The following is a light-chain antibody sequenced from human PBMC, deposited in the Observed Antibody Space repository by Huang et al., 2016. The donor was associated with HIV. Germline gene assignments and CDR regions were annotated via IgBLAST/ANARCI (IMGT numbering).Light chain of an antibody. CDR3: HQRSNWPPSIT. CDR1: QSVSTY. Sequence: EIVLTQSPATLSLSPGERATLSCRASQSVSTYLAWYQQKPGQAPRLLIYAASIRATGIPARLSGSGSGTDFTLTISSLGPEDFAVYYCHQRSNWPPSITFGQGTRLEMK. CDR2: AAS. V-gene: IGKV3-11*01. J-gene: IGKJ5*01.